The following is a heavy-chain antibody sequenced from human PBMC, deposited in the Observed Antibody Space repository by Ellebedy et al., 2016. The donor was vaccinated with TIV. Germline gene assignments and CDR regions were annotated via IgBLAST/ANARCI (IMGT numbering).Heavy chain of an antibody. J-gene: IGHJ4*02. Sequence: AASVKVSCKASGGTFSSYAISWVRQAPGQGLEWMGGIIPIFGTANYAQKFQGRVTITADESTSTAYMELSSLRSEDTAVYYCARAPRGSSYGYLWFDYWGQGTLVTVSS. CDR1: GGTFSSYA. V-gene: IGHV1-69*13. D-gene: IGHD5-18*01. CDR3: ARAPRGSSYGYLWFDY. CDR2: IIPIFGTA.